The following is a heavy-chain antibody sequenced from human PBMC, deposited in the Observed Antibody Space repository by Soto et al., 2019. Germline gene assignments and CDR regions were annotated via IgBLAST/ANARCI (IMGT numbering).Heavy chain of an antibody. V-gene: IGHV4-31*03. CDR3: ARDQMGHSYVDY. CDR2: IYYSGST. J-gene: IGHJ4*02. D-gene: IGHD1-26*01. Sequence: SETLSLTCTVSGGSISSGGYSWSWIRQHPVKGLEWIGYIYYSGSTYYNPSLKSRVTMSVDTYKNQFSLKLSSLTAADTAVYYGARDQMGHSYVDYLGEGTRITVS. CDR1: GGSISSGGYS.